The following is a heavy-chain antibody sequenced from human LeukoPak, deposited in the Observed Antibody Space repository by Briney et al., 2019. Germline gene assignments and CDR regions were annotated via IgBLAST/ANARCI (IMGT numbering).Heavy chain of an antibody. J-gene: IGHJ4*02. CDR2: IKQDGSEK. CDR3: ARGGDNYYDSSGVH. Sequence: GGSLRLSCAASGFTFSSYWMSWVRQAPGKGLEWVANIKQDGSEKYYVDSVKGRFIISRDNAKNSLYLQMNSLRAEDTAVYYCARGGDNYYDSSGVHWGQGTLVTVSS. D-gene: IGHD3-22*01. V-gene: IGHV3-7*01. CDR1: GFTFSSYW.